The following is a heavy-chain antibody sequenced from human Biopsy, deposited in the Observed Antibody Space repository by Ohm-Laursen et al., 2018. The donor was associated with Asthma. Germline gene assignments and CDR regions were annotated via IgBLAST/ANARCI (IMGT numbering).Heavy chain of an antibody. V-gene: IGHV4-39*01. CDR2: MYYGETT. CDR3: ARHDHRWDTYADF. Sequence: SDTLSLACSLSSGSGGYMRSGNYYWGWIRQPPGEGLEWIGSMYYGETTYYSPSLKSRVTISVDTSKNQFSLILSSVTAADTAVYYCARHDHRWDTYADFWGQGTLVTVSS. D-gene: IGHD2-2*01. CDR1: SGSGGYMRSGNYY. J-gene: IGHJ4*02.